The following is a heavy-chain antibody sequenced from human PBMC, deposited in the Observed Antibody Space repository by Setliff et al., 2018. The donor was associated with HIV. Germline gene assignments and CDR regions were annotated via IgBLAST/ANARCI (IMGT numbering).Heavy chain of an antibody. V-gene: IGHV4-38-2*02. CDR2: IYHSGST. D-gene: IGHD2-8*02. Sequence: SETLSLTCSVSGYFISNGYYWGWIRQPPGKGLEWVGTIYHSGSTYYNPSLQGRVTMFFDTSEDHFSLRLSSVTAADTAVYYCARAPTGVTNAFDIWGQGTMVTVSS. J-gene: IGHJ3*02. CDR3: ARAPTGVTNAFDI. CDR1: GYFISNGYY.